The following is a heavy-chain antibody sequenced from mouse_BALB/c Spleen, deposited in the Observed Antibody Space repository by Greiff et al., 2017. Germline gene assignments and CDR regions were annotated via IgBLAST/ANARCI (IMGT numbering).Heavy chain of an antibody. D-gene: IGHD1-1*01. CDR3: ARGNYGSSYVWYFDV. CDR1: GFTFSSYA. V-gene: IGHV5-6-5*01. CDR2: ISSGGST. Sequence: DVKLVESGGGLVKPGGSLKLSCAASGFTFSSYAMSWVRQTPEKRLEWVASISSGGSTYYPDSVKGRFTISRDNARNILYLQMSSLRSEDTAMYYCARGNYGSSYVWYFDVWGAGTTVTVSS. J-gene: IGHJ1*01.